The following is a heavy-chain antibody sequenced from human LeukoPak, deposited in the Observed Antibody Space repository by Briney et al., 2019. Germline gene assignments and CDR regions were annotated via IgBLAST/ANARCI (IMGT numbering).Heavy chain of an antibody. CDR3: ARDGKPDIVATIGYFDY. Sequence: GGSLRLSCAASGFTFSSYSMNWVRQAPGKGLEWVSYISSSSSTIHYADSVKGRFTISRDNAKNSLYLQMNSLRAEDTAVYYCARDGKPDIVATIGYFDYWGQRTLVTVSS. CDR1: GFTFSSYS. CDR2: ISSSSSTI. J-gene: IGHJ4*02. V-gene: IGHV3-48*01. D-gene: IGHD5-12*01.